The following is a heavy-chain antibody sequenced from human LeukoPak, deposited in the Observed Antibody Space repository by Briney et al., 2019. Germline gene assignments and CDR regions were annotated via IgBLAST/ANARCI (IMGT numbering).Heavy chain of an antibody. Sequence: SETLSLTCTVSGGSISTYYWSWIRQPPGTGLEWIGYIYYSGSTNYNPSLKSRVTISVDTSKNQFSLKLSSVTAADTAVYYCATTLRIYDSGGYYSSYYFDYWGQGTLVTVSS. J-gene: IGHJ4*02. D-gene: IGHD3-22*01. CDR2: IYYSGST. V-gene: IGHV4-59*08. CDR1: GGSISTYY. CDR3: ATTLRIYDSGGYYSSYYFDY.